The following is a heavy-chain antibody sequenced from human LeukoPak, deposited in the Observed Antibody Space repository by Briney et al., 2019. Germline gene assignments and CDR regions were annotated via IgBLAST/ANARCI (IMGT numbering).Heavy chain of an antibody. CDR2: ISSDGSTT. D-gene: IGHD3-22*01. CDR3: ARVGYYYDDNSDAFDI. CDR1: GCTLSNYW. J-gene: IGHJ3*02. V-gene: IGHV3-74*01. Sequence: RGGSLTLSCAASGCTLSNYWIHWVRQTPGKGLVWVSRISSDGSTTNYADSVKGRFTIYRDNAKNTLYMQMNSLRAEDTAMYYCARVGYYYDDNSDAFDIWGQGTLVTVSS.